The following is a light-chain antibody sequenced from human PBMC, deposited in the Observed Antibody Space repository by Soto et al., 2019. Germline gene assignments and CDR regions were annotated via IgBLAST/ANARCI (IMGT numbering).Light chain of an antibody. J-gene: IGLJ2*01. CDR1: TSDVGSHNF. CDR2: EVT. V-gene: IGLV2-14*01. Sequence: QSALTQPASVSGSPGQSITISCTGTTSDVGSHNFVSWYQQLPGKAPKLLIYEVTNRPSGTSNRFSGSKSGNTASLTISGLQAEDEADYYCASYTSTTTLVVFGGGTQLTVL. CDR3: ASYTSTTTLVV.